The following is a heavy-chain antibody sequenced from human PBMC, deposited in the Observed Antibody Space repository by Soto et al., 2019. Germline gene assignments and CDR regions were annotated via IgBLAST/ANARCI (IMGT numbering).Heavy chain of an antibody. CDR3: ASSGGSERHLEF. CDR1: DGSSSNYC. Sequence: SLTMRDRRTVVDGSSSNYCGSWIRQPPGKGLEWIGYIYYSGSTNYNPSLKSRVTISVDTSKNQFSLKLSSVTAADSALYYCASSGGSERHLEFWLQGTLVTVSS. CDR2: IYYSGST. V-gene: IGHV4-59*01. J-gene: IGHJ4*02. D-gene: IGHD1-1*01.